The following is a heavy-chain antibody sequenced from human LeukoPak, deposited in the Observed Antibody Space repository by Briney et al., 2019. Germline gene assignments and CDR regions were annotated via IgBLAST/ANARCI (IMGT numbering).Heavy chain of an antibody. CDR1: GGTFSSYA. V-gene: IGHV1-69*13. CDR2: IIPIFGTA. J-gene: IGHJ6*03. CDR3: ASGSITMVRGATYYYYYYMDV. D-gene: IGHD3-10*01. Sequence: ASVKVSCKASGGTFSSYAISWVRQAPGQGLEWMGGIIPIFGTANYAQKFQGRVTITADESTSTAYMELSSLRSEDTAVYYCASGSITMVRGATYYYYYYMDVWGKGTTVTISS.